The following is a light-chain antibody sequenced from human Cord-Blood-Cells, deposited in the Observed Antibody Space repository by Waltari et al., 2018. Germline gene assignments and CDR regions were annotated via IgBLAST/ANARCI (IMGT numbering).Light chain of an antibody. J-gene: IGKJ5*01. CDR1: QGMSSY. Sequence: DIQFSQSPSFLSDSVGDRCTITCRARQGMSSYVAWYQQEPGKAPKLLIYAASTLQSGVPSRFSDSGSETEFSLTISSLQPEDFATYYCQQLNRYPITFGQGTRLEI. CDR2: AAS. CDR3: QQLNRYPIT. V-gene: IGKV1-9*01.